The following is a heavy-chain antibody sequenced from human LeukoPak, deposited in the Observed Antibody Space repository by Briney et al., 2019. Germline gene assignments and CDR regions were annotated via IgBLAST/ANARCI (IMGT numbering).Heavy chain of an antibody. Sequence: GGSLRLSCAASGFTFSSYWMHWVRQAPGKGLVWVSRINSDGSSTSYADSVKGRFTISRDNAKNTLYLQMNSLRAEDTAVYYCANRAGYSSGWYFDYWGQGTLVTVSS. D-gene: IGHD6-19*01. V-gene: IGHV3-74*01. CDR3: ANRAGYSSGWYFDY. CDR1: GFTFSSYW. J-gene: IGHJ4*02. CDR2: INSDGSST.